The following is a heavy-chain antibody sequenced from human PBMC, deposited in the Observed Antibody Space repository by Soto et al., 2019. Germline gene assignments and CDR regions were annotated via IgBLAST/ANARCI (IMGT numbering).Heavy chain of an antibody. CDR3: AKEYSTSFDY. Sequence: GGSLRLSCAASGFSFSNDAMNWVRQAPGKGLEWVSAISAGGSNTNYADAVKGRFTISSDNSKNTLYLQMNGLRADDTAVYYCAKEYSTSFDYWGQGTPVTVSS. V-gene: IGHV3-23*01. J-gene: IGHJ4*02. D-gene: IGHD6-6*01. CDR1: GFSFSNDA. CDR2: ISAGGSNT.